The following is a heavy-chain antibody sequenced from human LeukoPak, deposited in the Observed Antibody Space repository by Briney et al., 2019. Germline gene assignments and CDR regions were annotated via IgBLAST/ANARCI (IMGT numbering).Heavy chain of an antibody. D-gene: IGHD6-19*01. CDR1: GGSISSSSYF. J-gene: IGHJ4*02. CDR3: AREAPYSSGWNFDY. CDR2: IYYSGST. V-gene: IGHV4-61*01. Sequence: KPSETLSLTCTVSGGSISSSSYFWGWIRQPPGKGLEWIGYIYYSGSTNYNPSLKSRVTISVDTSKNQFSLKLSSVTAADTAVYYCAREAPYSSGWNFDYWGQGTLVTVSS.